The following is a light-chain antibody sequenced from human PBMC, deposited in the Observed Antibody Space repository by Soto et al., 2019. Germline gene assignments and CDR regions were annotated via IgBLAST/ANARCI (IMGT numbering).Light chain of an antibody. Sequence: EIVLTQSPGPLSLSPGERATLSCRASQSVSSSYLAWYQQKPGQAPRLLIYGASSRATGIPDRFSGSGSGTDLTLTISRLEPEDFAVYFCQQYGNSPPNTFGQGTKVEIK. CDR2: GAS. CDR3: QQYGNSPPNT. V-gene: IGKV3-20*01. J-gene: IGKJ2*01. CDR1: QSVSSSY.